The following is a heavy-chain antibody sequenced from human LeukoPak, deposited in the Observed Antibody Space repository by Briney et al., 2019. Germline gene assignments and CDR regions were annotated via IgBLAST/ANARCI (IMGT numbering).Heavy chain of an antibody. CDR2: IIPILGIA. J-gene: IGHJ4*02. D-gene: IGHD3-10*01. Sequence: GSSVKVSCKASGGTFSSYTISWVRQAPGQGLEWMGRIIPILGIANYAQKFQGRVTFTADKSTSTAYMELSSLRSEDTAVYYCARGHGSGSYYYFDYWGQGTLVTVSS. CDR1: GGTFSSYT. CDR3: ARGHGSGSYYYFDY. V-gene: IGHV1-69*02.